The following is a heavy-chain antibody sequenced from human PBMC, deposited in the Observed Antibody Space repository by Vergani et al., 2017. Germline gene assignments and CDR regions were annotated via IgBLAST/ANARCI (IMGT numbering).Heavy chain of an antibody. V-gene: IGHV3-30*02. CDR3: ARGAGYCSSTSCPPTLRNYYYYMDV. CDR2: IRFDSTNK. Sequence: QVQLVESGGGVVQPGGSLRLACVASGFTFSDYGIHWVRQAPGKGLEWVAFIRFDSTNKYYVDSVRGRFTISRDNSMDTLYLQMNGLRAEDTAVYYCARGAGYCSSTSCPPTLRNYYYYMDVWGKGTTVTVSS. D-gene: IGHD2-2*01. CDR1: GFTFSDYG. J-gene: IGHJ6*03.